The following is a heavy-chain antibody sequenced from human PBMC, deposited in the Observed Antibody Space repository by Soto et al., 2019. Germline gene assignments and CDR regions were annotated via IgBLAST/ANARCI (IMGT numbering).Heavy chain of an antibody. CDR2: INPNSGGT. Sequence: QVQLVQSGAEVKKPGASVKVSCKASGYTFTGYYMHWVRQAPGQGLEWMGWINPNSGGTNYAQKFQGWVTMTRDTSISTAYMELSRLRSDDTAVYYCARGIAVAEPNYYFDYWGQGTLVTVSS. V-gene: IGHV1-2*04. J-gene: IGHJ4*02. CDR3: ARGIAVAEPNYYFDY. D-gene: IGHD6-19*01. CDR1: GYTFTGYY.